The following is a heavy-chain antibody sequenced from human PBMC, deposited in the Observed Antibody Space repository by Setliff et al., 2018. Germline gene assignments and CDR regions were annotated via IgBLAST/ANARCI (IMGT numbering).Heavy chain of an antibody. CDR3: ARGGTFRYFDY. CDR1: GGSSSTYY. V-gene: IGHV4-59*01. J-gene: IGHJ4*02. Sequence: SETLSLTCTVSGGSSSTYYWSWIRQAPGKGLEWIGHVYYSGAANYNPSLKSRVTVSVDTSKNQFSLRLISVTAADTAVYYCARGGTFRYFDYWGQGTPVTVSS. D-gene: IGHD5-12*01. CDR2: VYYSGAA.